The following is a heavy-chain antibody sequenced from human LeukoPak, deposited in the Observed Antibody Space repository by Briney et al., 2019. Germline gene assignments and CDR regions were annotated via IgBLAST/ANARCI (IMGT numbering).Heavy chain of an antibody. D-gene: IGHD1-1*01. CDR1: GFTFSSYG. J-gene: IGHJ6*03. Sequence: AGGSLRLSCAASGFTFSSYGMHCLRQAPDKALECVAVKWYDGINKYYADSVKGRFTISTDNSKNSLYLQINSLTAGDTAVYYCARGPLRGKYYYMDVWGKGTTVTVSS. CDR3: ARGPLRGKYYYMDV. CDR2: KWYDGINK. V-gene: IGHV3-33*01.